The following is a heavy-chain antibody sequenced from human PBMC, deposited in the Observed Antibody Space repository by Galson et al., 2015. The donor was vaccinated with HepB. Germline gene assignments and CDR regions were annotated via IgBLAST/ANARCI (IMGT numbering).Heavy chain of an antibody. CDR1: GFTFSSYA. CDR3: AKDREITFGGVIAFDY. D-gene: IGHD3-16*02. J-gene: IGHJ4*02. Sequence: SLRLSCAASGFTFSSYAMSWVRQAPGKGLEWVSAISGSGGSTYYADSVKGRFTISRDNSKNTLYLQMNSLRAEDTAVYYCAKDREITFGGVIAFDYWGQGTLVTVSS. V-gene: IGHV3-23*01. CDR2: ISGSGGST.